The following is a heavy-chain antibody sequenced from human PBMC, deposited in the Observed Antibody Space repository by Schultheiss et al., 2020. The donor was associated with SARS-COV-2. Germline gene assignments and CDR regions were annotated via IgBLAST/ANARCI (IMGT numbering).Heavy chain of an antibody. D-gene: IGHD4-17*01. CDR1: GGTFSSYT. CDR3: AMNDYGDFRRFGY. CDR2: IIPILGIA. J-gene: IGHJ4*02. Sequence: SVKVSCKASGGTFSSYTISWVRQAPGQGLEWMGRIIPILGIANYAQKFQGRVTITADKSTSTAYMELSSLRSEDTAVYYCAMNDYGDFRRFGYWGQGTLVTVSS. V-gene: IGHV1-69*02.